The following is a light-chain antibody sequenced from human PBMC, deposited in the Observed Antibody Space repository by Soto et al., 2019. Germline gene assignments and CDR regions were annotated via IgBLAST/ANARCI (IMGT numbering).Light chain of an antibody. CDR1: SSDVGGYNY. CDR2: DVN. CDR3: SPYTSSSTLAV. Sequence: QSVLTQPASVSGSPGQSITISCTGTSSDVGGYNYVSWYQQDPGKAPKLMIYDVNNRPSGVSNRFSGSKSGNTASLTISGLQAEDEAYYYCSPYTSSSTLAVFGGGTKLTVL. J-gene: IGLJ2*01. V-gene: IGLV2-14*01.